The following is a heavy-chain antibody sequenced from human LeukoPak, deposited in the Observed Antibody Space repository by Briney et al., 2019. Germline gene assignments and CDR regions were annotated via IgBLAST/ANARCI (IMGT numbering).Heavy chain of an antibody. CDR3: ARRLNYDYSSYYYYYMDV. CDR2: INHSGST. D-gene: IGHD4-11*01. Sequence: SETLSLTCAVYGGSFSGYYWSWIRQPPGKGLEWIGEINHSGSTNYNPSLKSRVTISVDTSKNQFSLKLSSVTAADTAVYYCARRLNYDYSSYYYYYMDVWGKGTTVTVSS. V-gene: IGHV4-34*01. J-gene: IGHJ6*03. CDR1: GGSFSGYY.